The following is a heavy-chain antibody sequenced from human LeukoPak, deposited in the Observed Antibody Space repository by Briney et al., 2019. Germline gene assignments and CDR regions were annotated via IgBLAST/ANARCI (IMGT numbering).Heavy chain of an antibody. CDR2: IYPRDGST. V-gene: IGHV1-46*01. J-gene: IGHJ4*02. Sequence: EASVTVSCTASGYTFTSNYIHWVRQAPGQGLEWMGMIYPRDGSTSYAQKFQGRVTVTRDTSTSTVHMELSGLRSEDTAVYYCARDQEGFDYWGQGTLVTVS. CDR1: GYTFTSNY. CDR3: ARDQEGFDY.